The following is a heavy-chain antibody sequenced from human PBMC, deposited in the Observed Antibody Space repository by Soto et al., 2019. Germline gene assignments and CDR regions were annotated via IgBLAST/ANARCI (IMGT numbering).Heavy chain of an antibody. CDR3: TMHWHSYFFFAMDV. CDR2: IRSKTDGGTT. V-gene: IGHV3-15*07. CDR1: GFTFNNAW. D-gene: IGHD1-7*01. Sequence: GGSLRLSCAASGFTFNNAWMNWVRQAPGKGLEWVGRIRSKTDGGTTDFAAPVKGRFTISREDSENTVYLQMNGLKTEDTAIYYCTMHWHSYFFFAMDVWGQGTTVTVSS. J-gene: IGHJ6*02.